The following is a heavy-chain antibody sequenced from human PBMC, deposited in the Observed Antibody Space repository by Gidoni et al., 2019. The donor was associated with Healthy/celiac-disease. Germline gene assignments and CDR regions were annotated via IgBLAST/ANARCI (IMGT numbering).Heavy chain of an antibody. V-gene: IGHV3-30*18. D-gene: IGHD3-16*02. J-gene: IGHJ4*02. CDR2: ISYSGMNK. CDR3: AKAHPYDYVWGSYRYTGGGFDY. CDR1: GVTFSSSG. Sequence: QVQLVESGGGVVQPGRSLRRSCAASGVTFSSSGMQWGRQAPGKGLGWVAVISYSGMNKYYADSVKGRFTISRDNSKNTLYLQMNSLIAEDTAVYYCAKAHPYDYVWGSYRYTGGGFDYWGQGTLVTVSS.